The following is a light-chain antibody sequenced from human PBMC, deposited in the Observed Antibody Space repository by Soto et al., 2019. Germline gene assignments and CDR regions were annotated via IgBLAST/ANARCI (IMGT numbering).Light chain of an antibody. CDR3: MQALQTPLT. CDR1: QSLLHSNVYMY. V-gene: IGKV2-28*01. CDR2: LGS. J-gene: IGKJ1*01. Sequence: DIVMTQSPLSLPVTPGEPASISCRSSQSLLHSNVYMYLDWYLQKPGQSPQLLIYLGSNRASGVPDRFSGSGSGTDFTLRISRVEAEDVGVYYGMQALQTPLTFGQGTKVEIK.